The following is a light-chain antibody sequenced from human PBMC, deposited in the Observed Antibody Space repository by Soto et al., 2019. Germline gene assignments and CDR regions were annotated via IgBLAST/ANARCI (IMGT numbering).Light chain of an antibody. Sequence: QSVLTQPPSASGTPGQRVTISCSGSSSNIGSNYVFWYQHLPGTAPKLLIYRNNQRPSGVPDRFSGSKSGTSASLAISGLRSGDETDYYCAAWDDSLSGVVFGGGTQPTV. CDR3: AAWDDSLSGVV. V-gene: IGLV1-47*01. CDR1: SSNIGSNY. CDR2: RNN. J-gene: IGLJ2*01.